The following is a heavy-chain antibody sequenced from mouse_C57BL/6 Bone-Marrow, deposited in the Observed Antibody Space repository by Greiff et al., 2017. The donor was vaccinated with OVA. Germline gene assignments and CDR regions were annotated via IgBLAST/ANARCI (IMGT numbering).Heavy chain of an antibody. Sequence: VQRVESGPELVKPGASVKISCKASGYAFSSSWMNWVKQRPGKGLEWIGRIYPGDGDTNYNGKFKGKATLTADKSSSTAYMQLSSLTSEDSAVYFCASGYYDYDVGFAYWGQGTLVTVSA. CDR3: ASGYYDYDVGFAY. CDR1: GYAFSSSW. D-gene: IGHD2-4*01. V-gene: IGHV1-82*01. CDR2: IYPGDGDT. J-gene: IGHJ3*01.